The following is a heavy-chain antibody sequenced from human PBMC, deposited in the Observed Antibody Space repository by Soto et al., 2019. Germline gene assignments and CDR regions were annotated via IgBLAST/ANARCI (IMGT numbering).Heavy chain of an antibody. CDR3: ARDKLTTVTTLWYYYYGMDV. CDR1: GFTFSSYS. V-gene: IGHV3-21*01. J-gene: IGHJ6*02. CDR2: ISSSSSYI. D-gene: IGHD4-17*01. Sequence: EVQLVESGGGLVKPGGSLTLSCAASGFTFSSYSVNWAPQAPGKGLEWVSTISSSSSYIYYADSVKGRFTISRENAKNSLYLQMNSLRAEDTAVYYCARDKLTTVTTLWYYYYGMDVWGQGTTVTVSS.